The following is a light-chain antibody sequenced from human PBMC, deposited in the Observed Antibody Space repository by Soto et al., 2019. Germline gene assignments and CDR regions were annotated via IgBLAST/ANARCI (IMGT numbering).Light chain of an antibody. Sequence: DIQMTQSPSSLSAAVGDRVTITCRASQSIANYLNWYQQKPGTAPKLLIFAASSLQSGVPSRLSGSGSGTDFTLTISSLQPEDFATYYCQLSFSRPLTFGGGTKVDIK. J-gene: IGKJ4*02. CDR3: QLSFSRPLT. CDR2: AAS. V-gene: IGKV1-39*01. CDR1: QSIANY.